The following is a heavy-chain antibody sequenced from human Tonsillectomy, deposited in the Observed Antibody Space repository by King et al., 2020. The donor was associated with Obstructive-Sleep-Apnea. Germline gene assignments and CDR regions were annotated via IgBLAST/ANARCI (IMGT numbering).Heavy chain of an antibody. V-gene: IGHV3-9*01. J-gene: IGHJ4*02. CDR2: ISWNSGSI. CDR3: AKAYSSSWSRGGHSEY. Sequence: VQLVESGGGLVQPGRSLRLSCAASGFTFDDYAMHWVRQAPGKGLEWVSGISWNSGSIGYGDYVKGRFTISRDHAKNSLYLQMNSLRAEDTAFYYCAKAYSSSWSRGGHSEYWGQGTLVTVSS. D-gene: IGHD6-13*01. CDR1: GFTFDDYA.